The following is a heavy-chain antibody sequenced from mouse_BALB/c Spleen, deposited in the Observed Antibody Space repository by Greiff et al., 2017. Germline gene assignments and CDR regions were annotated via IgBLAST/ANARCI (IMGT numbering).Heavy chain of an antibody. CDR3: ASGTLIWYFDV. Sequence: QVQLKQSGAELMKPGASVKISCKATGYTFSSYWIEWVKQRPGHGLGWIGEILPGSGSTNYNEKFKGKATFTADTSSNTAYMQLSSLTSEDSAVYYCASGTLIWYFDVWGAGTTVTVSS. CDR2: ILPGSGST. CDR1: GYTFSSYW. V-gene: IGHV1-9*01. J-gene: IGHJ1*01.